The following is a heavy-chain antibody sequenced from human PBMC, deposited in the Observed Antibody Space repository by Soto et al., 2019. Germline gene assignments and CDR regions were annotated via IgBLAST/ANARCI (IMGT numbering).Heavy chain of an antibody. V-gene: IGHV6-1*01. J-gene: IGHJ3*02. CDR2: TYYRSKWYN. D-gene: IGHD6-19*01. CDR1: GDSVSSNSAA. Sequence: SQTLSLTCAISGDSVSSNSAAWDWLRQSPSRGLEWLGRTYYRSKWYNDYAVFVKRRVTINLDTSKIQFSLQINSVTHEDTACSHSPRARPYSSAWYPIDIWGKRTMVTASS. CDR3: PRARPYSSAWYPIDI.